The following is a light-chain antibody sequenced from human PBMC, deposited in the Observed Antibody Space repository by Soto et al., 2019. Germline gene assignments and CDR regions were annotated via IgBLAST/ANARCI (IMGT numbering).Light chain of an antibody. J-gene: IGLJ2*01. Sequence: QSALTQPASVSGSPGQSITISCTGTSSDIGSYNLVSWYQQHPGKAPKLMIYEGSKRPSGVSNRFSGSKSGNTASLTISGLQAEDEADYYCCSYAGSCTEVFGGGTQLTVL. V-gene: IGLV2-23*01. CDR2: EGS. CDR3: CSYAGSCTEV. CDR1: SSDIGSYNL.